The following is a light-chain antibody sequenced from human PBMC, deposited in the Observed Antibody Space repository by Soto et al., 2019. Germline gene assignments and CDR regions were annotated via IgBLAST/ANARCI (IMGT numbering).Light chain of an antibody. CDR2: WAS. V-gene: IGKV4-1*01. CDR1: QSVLYSSNNKNY. J-gene: IGKJ2*01. CDR3: QQYEITPPP. Sequence: DIVMTQSPDSLAVSLGERANINCKSSQSVLYSSNNKNYLAWYQQRPGQPPKLLIYWASTRESGVPDRFSGSGSGTDFTLTITSLQAEDVAVYYCQQYEITPPPFGQGTKLEIK.